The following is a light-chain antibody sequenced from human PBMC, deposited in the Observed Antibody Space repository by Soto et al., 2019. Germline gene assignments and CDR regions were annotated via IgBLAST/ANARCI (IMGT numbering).Light chain of an antibody. Sequence: EIVMTQSPATLSGSAGERATLSCMASQSVSTNLAWYKQKPGQAPRPLIYGASTRATGIPARFSGSGSGTEFTLTISSLQSEDFAVYYCQHYNNWPLTFGGGTKVDI. CDR2: GAS. V-gene: IGKV3-15*01. CDR1: QSVSTN. J-gene: IGKJ4*01. CDR3: QHYNNWPLT.